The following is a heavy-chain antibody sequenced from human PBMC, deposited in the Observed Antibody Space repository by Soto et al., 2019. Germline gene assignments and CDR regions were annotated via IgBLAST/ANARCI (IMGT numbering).Heavy chain of an antibody. CDR2: IYYSGST. CDR3: ARHGGYCSGGSCRAEYFQH. Sequence: SETLSLTCTVSGGSISSYYWSWIRQPPGKGLEWIGYIYYSGSTNYNPSLKSRVTISVDTSKNQFSLKLSSVTAADTAVYYCARHGGYCSGGSCRAEYFQHWGQGTLVTVSS. CDR1: GGSISSYY. D-gene: IGHD2-15*01. V-gene: IGHV4-59*08. J-gene: IGHJ1*01.